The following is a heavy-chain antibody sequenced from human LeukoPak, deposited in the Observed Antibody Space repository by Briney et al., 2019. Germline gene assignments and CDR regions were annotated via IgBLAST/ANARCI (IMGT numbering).Heavy chain of an antibody. Sequence: SETPSLTCTVSGGSILSSSTYWGWIRQPPGKGLEWIGTIYYSGTTYYNPSLKSRITISVDTSKNQFSLKLSSVTAADTAVYYCARHDYYGSVNWFDPWGQGTLATVSS. CDR3: ARHDYYGSVNWFDP. J-gene: IGHJ5*02. CDR2: IYYSGTT. CDR1: GGSILSSSTY. V-gene: IGHV4-39*01. D-gene: IGHD3-10*01.